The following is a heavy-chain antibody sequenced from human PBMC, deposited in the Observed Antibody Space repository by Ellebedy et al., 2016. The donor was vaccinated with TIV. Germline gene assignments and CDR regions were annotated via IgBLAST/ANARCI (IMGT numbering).Heavy chain of an antibody. CDR3: AREFHDYFFDY. D-gene: IGHD2-21*02. Sequence: GGSLRLSCAASGFTFGSYGMHWVRQAPGKGLEWVTGLWFDNRYYADSVKGRFTISRDNSKNTLYLQLNSLRAEDTAMYYCAREFHDYFFDYWGQGTLVTVSS. V-gene: IGHV3-33*08. CDR2: LWFDNR. CDR1: GFTFGSYG. J-gene: IGHJ4*02.